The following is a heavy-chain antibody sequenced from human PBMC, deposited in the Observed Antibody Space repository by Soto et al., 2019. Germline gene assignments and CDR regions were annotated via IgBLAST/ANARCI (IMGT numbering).Heavy chain of an antibody. CDR1: GFTFSSYA. CDR2: ISYDGSNK. CDR3: ARDYGDYVGWFDP. Sequence: QVQLVESGGGVVQPGRSLRLSCAASGFTFSSYAMHWVRQAPGKGLEWVAVISYDGSNKYNADSVKGRFTISRDNSKNTLYLQMNSLRAEDTAVYYCARDYGDYVGWFDPWGQGTLVTVSS. V-gene: IGHV3-30-3*01. D-gene: IGHD4-17*01. J-gene: IGHJ5*02.